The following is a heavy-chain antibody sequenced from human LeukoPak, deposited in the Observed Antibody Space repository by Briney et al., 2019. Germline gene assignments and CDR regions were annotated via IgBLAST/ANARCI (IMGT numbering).Heavy chain of an antibody. V-gene: IGHV3-23*01. CDR3: TKSSGSYPSWFDS. CDR2: ISGSGGTT. D-gene: IGHD1-26*01. CDR1: GFTFSSYA. Sequence: PGGSLRLPCAASGFTFSSYAMTWVRQAPGKGLEWVSAISGSGGTTYYADSVRGRFTISRVNSKNTLYLQMNSLRAEDTAVYYCTKSSGSYPSWFDSWGQGTLVTVSS. J-gene: IGHJ5*01.